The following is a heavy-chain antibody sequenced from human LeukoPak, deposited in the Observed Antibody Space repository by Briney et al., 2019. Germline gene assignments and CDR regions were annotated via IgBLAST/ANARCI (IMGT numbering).Heavy chain of an antibody. Sequence: GESLKISCTGSGYSFTSYWIGWVRQMPGKGLEWMGIIYPGDSDTRYSPSFQGQVTISADKSISTAYLQWSSLKASDTAMYYCARASSWSYHYFDYWGQGTLVTVSS. CDR1: GYSFTSYW. J-gene: IGHJ4*02. CDR2: IYPGDSDT. V-gene: IGHV5-51*01. CDR3: ARASSWSYHYFDY. D-gene: IGHD6-13*01.